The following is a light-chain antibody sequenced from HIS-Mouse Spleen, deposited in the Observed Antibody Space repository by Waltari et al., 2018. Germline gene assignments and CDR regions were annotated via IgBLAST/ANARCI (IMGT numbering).Light chain of an antibody. V-gene: IGLV3-21*03. CDR3: QVWDSSSDHPV. CDR2: DDS. CDR1: NIGSKS. Sequence: SYVLTQPPSVSVAPGKTARITCGGNNIGSKSVHWYQQKPGQAPVLVVYDDSDRPSGIPEGVSGSNSGNTATLTISRVEAGDEADYYCQVWDSSSDHPVFGGGTKLTVL. J-gene: IGLJ2*01.